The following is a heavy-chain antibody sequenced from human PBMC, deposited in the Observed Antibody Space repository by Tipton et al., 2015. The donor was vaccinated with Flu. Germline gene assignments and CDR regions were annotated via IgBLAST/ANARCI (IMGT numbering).Heavy chain of an antibody. CDR2: IYPSGNT. CDR3: ARSGSYHHYYFDL. J-gene: IGHJ2*01. CDR1: GGSLSSYF. V-gene: IGHV4-4*07. Sequence: LRLSCTVSGGSLSSYFWSWIRQPAGKGLEWIGRIYPSGNTNYNPSLQSRVIMSVDTSRNQFSLSLTSVTAADAAIYYCARSGSYHHYYFDLWGRGTLVSVSS. D-gene: IGHD1-26*01.